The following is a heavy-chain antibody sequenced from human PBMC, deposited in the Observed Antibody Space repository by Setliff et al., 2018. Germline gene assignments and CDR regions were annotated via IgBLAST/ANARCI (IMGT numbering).Heavy chain of an antibody. CDR3: ARFGPLDLTGDWAFDS. Sequence: SETLSLTCAVYGDSFSDYYWSWIRQPPGKGLEWIGEINHSGRTTYNPSLKSRVTISVDTSKNQFSLKPNSVTAADTAVYFCARFGPLDLTGDWAFDSWGQGTLVTVSS. D-gene: IGHD7-27*01. J-gene: IGHJ4*02. V-gene: IGHV4-34*01. CDR2: INHSGRT. CDR1: GDSFSDYY.